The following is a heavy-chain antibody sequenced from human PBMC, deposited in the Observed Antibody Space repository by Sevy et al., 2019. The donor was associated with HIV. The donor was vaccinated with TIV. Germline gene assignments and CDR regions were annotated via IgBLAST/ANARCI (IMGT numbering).Heavy chain of an antibody. J-gene: IGHJ6*02. D-gene: IGHD1-26*01. Sequence: GGSLRLSCIGSGFSFSYYGIHWVRQSPGKGLDWVALISHDGINEYYADSVKGRFTISRDNSKNTVYLEMNSLRNEDTAIYFCANAYSGGSSHSYLYALDVWGQGTTVTVSS. CDR3: ANAYSGGSSHSYLYALDV. V-gene: IGHV3-30*18. CDR1: GFSFSYYG. CDR2: ISHDGINE.